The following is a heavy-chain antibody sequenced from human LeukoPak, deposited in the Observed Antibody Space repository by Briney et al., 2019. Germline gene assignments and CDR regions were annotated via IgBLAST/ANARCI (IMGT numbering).Heavy chain of an antibody. Sequence: GRSLRLSCAASGFTFSSYGMHWVRQAPGKGLEWVAVIWYDGSNKYYADSVKGRFAISRDNSKNTLYLQMNSLRAEDTAVYYCAKDLPPEYQLLSYPDYWGQGTLVTVSS. D-gene: IGHD2-2*01. V-gene: IGHV3-33*06. CDR3: AKDLPPEYQLLSYPDY. CDR2: IWYDGSNK. J-gene: IGHJ4*02. CDR1: GFTFSSYG.